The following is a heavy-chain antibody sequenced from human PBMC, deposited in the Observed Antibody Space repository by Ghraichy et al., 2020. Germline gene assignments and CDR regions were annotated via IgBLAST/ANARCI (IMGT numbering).Heavy chain of an antibody. V-gene: IGHV1-69*13. CDR2: IIPMFGTT. D-gene: IGHD5-12*01. CDR1: GGTFTSYA. J-gene: IGHJ6*02. CDR3: ATRSGEWLRSYYYGMDV. Sequence: SVKVSCKASGGTFTSYAISWVRQAPGQGLEWMGGIIPMFGTTNYAQKFQDRVTITADESTSTVYMELNSLRSEDTAVYYCATRSGEWLRSYYYGMDVWGQGTTVTVSS.